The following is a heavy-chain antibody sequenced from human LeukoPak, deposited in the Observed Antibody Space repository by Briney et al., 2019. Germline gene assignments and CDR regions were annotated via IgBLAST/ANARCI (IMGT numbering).Heavy chain of an antibody. CDR3: ARSNFSMVRGGHYYYYGMDV. J-gene: IGHJ6*02. D-gene: IGHD3-10*01. Sequence: GASVKVSCKASGGTFSSYAISWVRQAPGQGLEWMGGIIPIFGTANYAQEFQGRVTITADESTSTAYMELSSLRSEDTAVYYCARSNFSMVRGGHYYYYGMDVWGQGTTVTVSS. V-gene: IGHV1-69*13. CDR1: GGTFSSYA. CDR2: IIPIFGTA.